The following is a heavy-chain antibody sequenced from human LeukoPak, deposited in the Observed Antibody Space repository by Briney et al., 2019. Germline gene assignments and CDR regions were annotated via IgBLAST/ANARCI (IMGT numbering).Heavy chain of an antibody. J-gene: IGHJ4*02. CDR3: ATHMGATGAVFDY. V-gene: IGHV1-69*05. Sequence: SVKVSCKASGGTFSSYAISWVRQAPGQGLEWMGGIIPIFGTANYAQKFQGRVTITTDESTSTAYMELSSLRSEDTAVYYCATHMGATGAVFDYWGQGTLDTVSS. CDR2: IIPIFGTA. D-gene: IGHD1-26*01. CDR1: GGTFSSYA.